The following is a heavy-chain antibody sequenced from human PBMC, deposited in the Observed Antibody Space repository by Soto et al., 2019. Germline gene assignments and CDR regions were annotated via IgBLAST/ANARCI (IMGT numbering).Heavy chain of an antibody. CDR3: GRRQSSGWYSDAYDI. J-gene: IGHJ3*02. D-gene: IGHD6-19*01. Sequence: QVHLVQSGAEVKKPGASVKVSCKASGYTFTSYGISWARQAPGQGLEGMGWISAYIGNTKYAKKIQGRVTMATVTSTRSAYTELRSLRSDDKAVYYIGRRQSSGWYSDAYDIWGQGTMVTVSS. CDR2: ISAYIGNT. CDR1: GYTFTSYG. V-gene: IGHV1-18*01.